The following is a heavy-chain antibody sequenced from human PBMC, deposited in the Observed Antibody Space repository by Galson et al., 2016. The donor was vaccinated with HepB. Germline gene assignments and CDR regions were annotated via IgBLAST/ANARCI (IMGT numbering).Heavy chain of an antibody. J-gene: IGHJ4*02. Sequence: SLRLSCAVSGFIFSSFSMHWVRQAPGKGLEWAALVSSDGGYQHYGDSVKGRFTISRDSSTNTVYLQMSSLRPEDTAMYYCARDLNRHSSFVAYWGQGTRVTVSS. CDR3: ARDLNRHSSFVAY. V-gene: IGHV3-30*03. CDR1: GFIFSSFS. CDR2: VSSDGGYQ. D-gene: IGHD6-6*01.